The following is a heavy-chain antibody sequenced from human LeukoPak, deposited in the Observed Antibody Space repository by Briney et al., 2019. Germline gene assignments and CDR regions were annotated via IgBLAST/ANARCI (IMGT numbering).Heavy chain of an antibody. CDR3: ARGRYSSSWYESIKFDY. D-gene: IGHD6-13*01. J-gene: IGHJ4*02. CDR2: INPSGGST. CDR1: GYTFTSYY. Sequence: ASVKVSCKASGYTFTSYYMHWVRQAPGQGLEWMGIINPSGGSTSNAQKFQGRVTMTRDTSTSTVYMELSSLRSEDTAVCYCARGRYSSSWYESIKFDYWGQGTLVTVSS. V-gene: IGHV1-46*01.